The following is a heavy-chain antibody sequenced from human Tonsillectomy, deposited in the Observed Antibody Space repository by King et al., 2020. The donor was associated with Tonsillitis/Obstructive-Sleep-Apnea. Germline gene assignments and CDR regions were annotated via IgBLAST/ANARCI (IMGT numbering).Heavy chain of an antibody. CDR1: GFTFRNFG. J-gene: IGHJ3*02. CDR2: IWNEGSHK. V-gene: IGHV3-33*01. Sequence: VQLVESGGGVVQPGRSLRLSCAASGFTFRNFGMHWVRQAPVKGLERVAFIWNEGSHKYYADSVKGRFTISRDNSKNTLYLQMNSLRAEDTAVYFCARKTGYNLGAFDIWGQGTMVTVSS. CDR3: ARKTGYNLGAFDI. D-gene: IGHD5-24*01.